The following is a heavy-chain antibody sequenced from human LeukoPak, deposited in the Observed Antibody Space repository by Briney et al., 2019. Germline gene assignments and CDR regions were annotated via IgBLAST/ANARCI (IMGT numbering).Heavy chain of an antibody. V-gene: IGHV4-59*08. D-gene: IGHD6-13*01. Sequence: SETLSLTCTVSGGSISSYYWSWIRQPPGKGLEWIGYICYSGSTNYNPSLKSRVTISVDTSKNQFSLKLSSVTAADTAVYYCARHAAAGPNWFDPWGQGTLVTVSS. CDR1: GGSISSYY. J-gene: IGHJ5*02. CDR3: ARHAAAGPNWFDP. CDR2: ICYSGST.